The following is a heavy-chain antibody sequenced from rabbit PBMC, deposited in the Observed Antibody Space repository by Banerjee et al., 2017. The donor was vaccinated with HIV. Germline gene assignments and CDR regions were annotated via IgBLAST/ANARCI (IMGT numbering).Heavy chain of an antibody. CDR2: INTSSGST. CDR3: ARLYAGSSGYLTL. J-gene: IGHJ4*01. D-gene: IGHD1-1*01. CDR1: GFSFSGSYW. Sequence: QSLEESGGDLVKPGGSLTLTCTASGFSFSGSYWICWVRQAPVTGLEWIACINTSSGSTVYATWAKGRFTISKTSWTTVTLQLNSLTAADTATYFCARLYAGSSGYLTLWGPGTLVTVS. V-gene: IGHV1S40*01.